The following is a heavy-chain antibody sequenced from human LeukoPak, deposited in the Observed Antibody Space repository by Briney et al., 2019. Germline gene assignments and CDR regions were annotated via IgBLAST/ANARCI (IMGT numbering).Heavy chain of an antibody. V-gene: IGHV4-39*01. CDR1: GGSISSRSYY. CDR2: IHYRGST. J-gene: IGHJ3*02. D-gene: IGHD5-24*01. CDR3: ARGIRRDGYNSGAFDI. Sequence: SETLSHTCTASGGSISSRSYYWGWIHQPPGKGLEWIVSIHYRGSTYYNPSLKSRVTISVDTSKNQFSLKLSSVTAADTAVYYCARGIRRDGYNSGAFDIRGQGTWVTVSS.